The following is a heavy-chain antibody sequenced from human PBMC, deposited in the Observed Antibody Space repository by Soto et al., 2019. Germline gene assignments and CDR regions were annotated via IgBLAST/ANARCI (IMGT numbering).Heavy chain of an antibody. D-gene: IGHD2-21*02. CDR1: GFTFSNYW. CDR2: IDSDGSRI. Sequence: PGESLKISCAASGFTFSNYWMHWVRQAPGKGLVWVSRIDSDGSRITYADFVKGRFTISRDNAKNTVYLQMNSLRAEDTAVYYCARRGGGAATARPGYYYYMDVWGKGTTVTVSS. V-gene: IGHV3-74*01. J-gene: IGHJ6*03. CDR3: ARRGGGAATARPGYYYYMDV.